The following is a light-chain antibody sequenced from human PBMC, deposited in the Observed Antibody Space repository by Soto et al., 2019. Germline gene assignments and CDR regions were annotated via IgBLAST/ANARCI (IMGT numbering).Light chain of an antibody. CDR3: MQALQMRT. CDR1: QSLLHSNGYNY. V-gene: IGKV2-28*01. J-gene: IGKJ1*01. CDR2: LGS. Sequence: DIVMTQSPLSLPVTPGEPASISCRSSQSLLHSNGYNYLDWYLQKPGQSPQLLIYLGSNRASGVPDRFSCSGSGTDFTLKISRVEADDVGVYYCMQALQMRTFGQGTKVEIK.